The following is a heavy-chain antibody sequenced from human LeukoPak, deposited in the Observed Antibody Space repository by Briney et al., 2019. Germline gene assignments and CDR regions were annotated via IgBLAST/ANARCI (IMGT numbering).Heavy chain of an antibody. CDR1: GFTFSSYA. CDR2: ISGSGGST. D-gene: IGHD3-10*01. Sequence: GESLKISCAASGFTFSSYAMSWVRQAPGKGLEWVSAISGSGGSTYYADSVKGRFTISRDNSKNTLYLQMNSLRAEDTAVYYCAKAGGGSGSYYHYYFDYWGQGTLVTVSS. CDR3: AKAGGGSGSYYHYYFDY. V-gene: IGHV3-23*01. J-gene: IGHJ4*02.